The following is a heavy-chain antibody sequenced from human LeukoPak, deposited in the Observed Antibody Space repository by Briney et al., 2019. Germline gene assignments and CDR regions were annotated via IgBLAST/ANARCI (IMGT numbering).Heavy chain of an antibody. Sequence: GGSLRLSCSASGFTLRSYAMGWVRQAPGKGLEWVSAISDTGDKTYYADSVKGRFTISRDNSRNTLYLQMSRLRAEDTALFYCAKMTDSTPYSSGTFDSWGQGTLVTVSS. CDR2: ISDTGDKT. CDR1: GFTLRSYA. V-gene: IGHV3-23*01. CDR3: AKMTDSTPYSSGTFDS. J-gene: IGHJ4*02. D-gene: IGHD3-10*01.